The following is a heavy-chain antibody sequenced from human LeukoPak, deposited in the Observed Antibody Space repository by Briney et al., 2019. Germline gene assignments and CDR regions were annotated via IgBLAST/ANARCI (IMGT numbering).Heavy chain of an antibody. CDR1: GFTFSSYG. D-gene: IGHD3-22*01. J-gene: IGHJ3*02. CDR3: AKDLIVRQNYYDSSGYYPNDAFDI. CDR2: ISYDGSNK. V-gene: IGHV3-30*18. Sequence: LPGGSLRLSCAASGFTFSSYGMHWVRQAPGKGLEWVAVISYDGSNKYYADSVKGRFTISRDNSKNTLYLQMNSLRAEDTAVYYCAKDLIVRQNYYDSSGYYPNDAFDIWGQGTMVTVSS.